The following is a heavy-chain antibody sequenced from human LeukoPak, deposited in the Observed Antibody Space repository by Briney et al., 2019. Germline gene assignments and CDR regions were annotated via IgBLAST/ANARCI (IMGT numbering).Heavy chain of an antibody. V-gene: IGHV4-38-2*02. CDR3: ARGDSYDFQFDP. Sequence: SETLSLTCTVSGYSIGRGNHWGWIRQPPGKGLEWIGSIYHSGSTYYNPSLKSRVTISVDTSKNQFSLKLSSVTAADTAVYYCARGDSYDFQFDPWGQGTLVTVSS. J-gene: IGHJ5*02. CDR2: IYHSGST. D-gene: IGHD3-22*01. CDR1: GYSIGRGNH.